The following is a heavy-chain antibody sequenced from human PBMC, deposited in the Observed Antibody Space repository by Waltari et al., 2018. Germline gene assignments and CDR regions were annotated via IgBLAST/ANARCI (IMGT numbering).Heavy chain of an antibody. CDR1: GGTFSSYA. J-gene: IGHJ4*02. CDR3: AIPVVTPVGHDYFDY. V-gene: IGHV1-69*01. Sequence: QVQLVQSGAEVKKPGSSVKVSCKASGGTFSSYAISWVRQAPGQGLEWMGGIIPIVGTENNAQKFQGRVTITADESTSTADMELSSLRSEDTAVYYCAIPVVTPVGHDYFDYWGQGTLVTVSS. D-gene: IGHD2-15*01. CDR2: IIPIVGTE.